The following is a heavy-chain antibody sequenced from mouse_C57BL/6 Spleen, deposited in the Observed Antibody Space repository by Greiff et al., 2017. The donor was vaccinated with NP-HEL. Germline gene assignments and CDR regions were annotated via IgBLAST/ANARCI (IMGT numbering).Heavy chain of an antibody. J-gene: IGHJ3*01. V-gene: IGHV1-63*01. CDR1: GYTFTNYW. Sequence: VKLMESGAELVRPGTSVKMSCKASGYTFTNYWIGWAKQRPGHGLEWIGDIYPGGGYTNYNEKFKGKATLTADKSSSTAYMQFSSLTSEDSAIYYCAREEDYGFAYWGQGTLVTVSA. CDR3: AREEDYGFAY. D-gene: IGHD1-1*02. CDR2: IYPGGGYT.